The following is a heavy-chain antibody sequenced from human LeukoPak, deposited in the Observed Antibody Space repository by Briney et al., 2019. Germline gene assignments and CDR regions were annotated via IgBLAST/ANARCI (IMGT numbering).Heavy chain of an antibody. V-gene: IGHV3-23*01. CDR3: ARSRSSWYDSAYYYYMDV. CDR1: GFTFSSYA. J-gene: IGHJ6*03. CDR2: ISGSGGST. D-gene: IGHD6-13*01. Sequence: SGGSLRLSCAASGFTFSSYAMSWVRQAPGKGLEWVSAISGSGGSTYYADSVKGRFTISRDNSKNTLYLQMNSLRAEDTAVYYCARSRSSWYDSAYYYYMDVWGKGTTVTVSS.